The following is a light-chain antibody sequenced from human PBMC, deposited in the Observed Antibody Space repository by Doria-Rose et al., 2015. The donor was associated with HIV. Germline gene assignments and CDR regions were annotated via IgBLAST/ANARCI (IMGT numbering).Light chain of an antibody. CDR2: AAS. J-gene: IGKJ1*01. Sequence: VTITCRASQDISNYLAWYQQKPGKAPKLLIYAASTLQSGVPSRFSGSGSGTDLTLTISYLQSEDFATYYCQQYYSYPPTFGQGTKVEVK. CDR1: QDISNY. CDR3: QQYYSYPPT. V-gene: IGKV1-8*01.